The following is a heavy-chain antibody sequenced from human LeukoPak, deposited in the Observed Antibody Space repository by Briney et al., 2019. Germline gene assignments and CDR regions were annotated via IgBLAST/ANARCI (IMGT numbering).Heavy chain of an antibody. V-gene: IGHV3-9*01. CDR3: ARNRNLGGVTWFYFDY. Sequence: GGSLRLSCAPSGFTFDDYAMHWVRQAPGKGLEWVARISWNSDTLAYADSVLGRFTISRDNARNSLFLQMDSLKTEDTAVYFCARNRNLGGVTWFYFDYWGPGTLVTVSS. CDR2: ISWNSDTL. CDR1: GFTFDDYA. D-gene: IGHD1-14*01. J-gene: IGHJ4*02.